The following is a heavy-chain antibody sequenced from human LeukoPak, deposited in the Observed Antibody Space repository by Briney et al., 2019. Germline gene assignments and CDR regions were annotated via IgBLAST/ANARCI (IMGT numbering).Heavy chain of an antibody. CDR2: ISSSGSNI. D-gene: IGHD2-21*02. Sequence: GGSLRLSCAASTFTFSDYYMTWIRQAPGKGLEWVSYISSSGSNIYYADSVKGRFTVSRDNAKNSLSLQMSSLRVEDTALYYCAREMEDCGADCLDSWGPGTHVTVSS. J-gene: IGHJ4*02. CDR3: AREMEDCGADCLDS. V-gene: IGHV3-11*04. CDR1: TFTFSDYY.